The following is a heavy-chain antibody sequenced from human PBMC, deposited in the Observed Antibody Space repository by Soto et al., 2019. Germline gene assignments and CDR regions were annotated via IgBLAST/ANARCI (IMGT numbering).Heavy chain of an antibody. CDR1: GGSISSSSYY. V-gene: IGHV4-39*01. J-gene: IGHJ4*02. CDR2: IYYSGST. Sequence: QLQLQESGPGLVKPSETLSLTCTVSGGSISSSSYYWGWIRQPPGKGLEWIGSIYYSGSTYYNPSLNSRVTISVDTSKNQFSLKLSSVTAADTAVYYCARVLGYCSGGSCAKPDYWGQGTLVTVSS. D-gene: IGHD2-15*01. CDR3: ARVLGYCSGGSCAKPDY.